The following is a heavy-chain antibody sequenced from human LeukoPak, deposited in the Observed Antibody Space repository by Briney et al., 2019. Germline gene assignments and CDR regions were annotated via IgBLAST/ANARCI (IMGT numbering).Heavy chain of an antibody. Sequence: SETLSLTCTVSGGSISSYYWSWIRQPPGKGLEWIGYIHYSGSTNYNPSLKSRVTISVDTSKNQFSLKLSSVTAADTAVYYCARGSLDYYGSGCYYNALGAFDIWGQGIMVTVSS. D-gene: IGHD3-10*01. CDR3: ARGSLDYYGSGCYYNALGAFDI. CDR2: IHYSGST. V-gene: IGHV4-59*01. J-gene: IGHJ3*02. CDR1: GGSISSYY.